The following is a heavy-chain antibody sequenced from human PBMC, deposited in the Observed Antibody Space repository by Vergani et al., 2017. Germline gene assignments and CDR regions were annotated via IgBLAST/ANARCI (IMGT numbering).Heavy chain of an antibody. V-gene: IGHV3-30*18. CDR1: GFTFSSYG. CDR3: AKGPGKAAAGGHYFDY. J-gene: IGHJ4*02. Sequence: QVQLVESGGGVVQPGRSLRLSCAASGFTFSSYGMHWVRQAPGKGLEWVAVISYDGSNKYYADSVKGRFTISRDNSKNTLYLQMNSLRAEDTAVYYCAKGPGKAAAGGHYFDYWGQGTLVTVSS. D-gene: IGHD6-13*01. CDR2: ISYDGSNK.